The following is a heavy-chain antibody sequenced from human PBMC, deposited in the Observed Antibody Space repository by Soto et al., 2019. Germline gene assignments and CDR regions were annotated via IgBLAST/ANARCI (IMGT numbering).Heavy chain of an antibody. CDR2: IKQDGSET. CDR3: AKYSFSHYDY. V-gene: IGHV3-7*01. D-gene: IGHD5-12*01. Sequence: PGGSLRLSCVASGFTFSNFWMLWVRQAPGKGLEWVANIKQDGSETNYVDSVKGRFTISRDNAKSSLYLQMNSLRAEDTAVYYCAKYSFSHYDYWGQGA. J-gene: IGHJ4*02. CDR1: GFTFSNFW.